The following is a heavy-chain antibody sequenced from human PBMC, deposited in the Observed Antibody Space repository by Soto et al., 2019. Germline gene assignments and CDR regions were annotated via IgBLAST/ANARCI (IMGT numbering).Heavy chain of an antibody. CDR2: ISSSSSYI. J-gene: IGHJ4*02. V-gene: IGHV3-21*01. CDR1: GFTFSSYS. CDR3: ARVPWVEGGY. D-gene: IGHD3-16*01. Sequence: EVQLVESGGGLVKPGGSLRLSCAASGFTFSSYSMNWVRQAPGKGLEWVSSISSSSSYIYYADSVKGRFTISRDNAKNSLYLQMNSLRAVDTAVYYCARVPWVEGGYWGQGTLVTVSS.